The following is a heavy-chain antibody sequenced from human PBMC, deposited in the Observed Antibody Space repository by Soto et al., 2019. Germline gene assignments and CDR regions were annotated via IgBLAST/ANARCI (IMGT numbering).Heavy chain of an antibody. Sequence: GGSLRLSCAASGFTFSSYGMHWVRQAPGKGMEWVAVIWYDGSNKYYADSVKGRFTISRDNSKNTLYLQMNSLRAEDTAVYYCARDLYYYDSSGYYGLDYWGQGTLFTVSS. V-gene: IGHV3-33*01. CDR1: GFTFSSYG. D-gene: IGHD3-22*01. CDR3: ARDLYYYDSSGYYGLDY. J-gene: IGHJ4*02. CDR2: IWYDGSNK.